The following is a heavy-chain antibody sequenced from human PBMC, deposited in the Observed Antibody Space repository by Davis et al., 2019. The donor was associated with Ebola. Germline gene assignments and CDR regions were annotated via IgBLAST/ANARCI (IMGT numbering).Heavy chain of an antibody. CDR2: IYYSGST. V-gene: IGHV4-59*12. CDR3: ARGPHYYDSSGYYYAPRPHKQFDY. J-gene: IGHJ4*02. D-gene: IGHD3-22*01. CDR1: GFTFSSYA. Sequence: ESLKISCAASGFTFSSYAMSWIRQHPGKGLEWIGYIYYSGSTNYNPSLKSRVTISVDTSKNQFSLKLSSVTAADTAVYYCARGPHYYDSSGYYYAPRPHKQFDYWGQGTLVTVSS.